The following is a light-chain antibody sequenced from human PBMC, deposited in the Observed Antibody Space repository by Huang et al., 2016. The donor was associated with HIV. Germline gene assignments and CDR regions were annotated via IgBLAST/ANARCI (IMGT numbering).Light chain of an antibody. J-gene: IGKJ4*01. CDR1: QSISHN. Sequence: EVVLTQSPGTLSVSPGETATLSCSASQSISHNLAWYQYKPGQAPRLLIVIASTRATDIPARFSGSGTGTEFTLTVTSLQSEDFALYYCQQYDTWPPLTFGGGTRVDI. V-gene: IGKV3D-15*01. CDR2: IAS. CDR3: QQYDTWPPLT.